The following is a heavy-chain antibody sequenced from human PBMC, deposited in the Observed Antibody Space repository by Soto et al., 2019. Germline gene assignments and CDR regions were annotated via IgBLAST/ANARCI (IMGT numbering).Heavy chain of an antibody. CDR1: GYTFITYD. CDR2: MNPYNGNA. Sequence: SVKVPCKASGYTFITYDINWVRQAPGQGLEWMRWMNPYNGNAGYAQNPQGRVTMTKNTSINTAYMELSSLRSKDTAVYFCARRKERSGINYFDSWGQGTLVTVS. CDR3: ARRKERSGINYFDS. J-gene: IGHJ4*02. D-gene: IGHD6-25*01. V-gene: IGHV1-8*01.